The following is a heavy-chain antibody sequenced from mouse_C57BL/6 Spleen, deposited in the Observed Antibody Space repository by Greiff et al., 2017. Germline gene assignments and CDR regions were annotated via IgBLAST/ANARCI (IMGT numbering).Heavy chain of an antibody. D-gene: IGHD2-4*01. Sequence: EVNVVESGGGLVKPGGSLKLSCAASGFTFSDSGMHWVRQAPEKGLEWVAYISSGSSTIYYAATVKGRFTISRDNAKNTLFLQMTSLRSEDTAMYYCARSYDYDDYAMDYWGQGTSVTVSS. J-gene: IGHJ4*01. V-gene: IGHV5-17*01. CDR3: ARSYDYDDYAMDY. CDR2: ISSGSSTI. CDR1: GFTFSDSG.